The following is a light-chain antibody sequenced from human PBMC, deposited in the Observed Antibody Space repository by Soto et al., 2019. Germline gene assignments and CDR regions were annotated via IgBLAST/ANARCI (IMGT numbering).Light chain of an antibody. CDR1: LSVSSY. J-gene: IGKJ1*01. CDR2: DAS. CDR3: QQRSNWPWT. V-gene: IGKV3-11*02. Sequence: EIVLTQSPATLSLSPGDKATLSCRASLSVSSYLAWYQQKPGRAPRLLMYDASIRATGIPARFSGTGSERDFTLTITSLEPEDFAVYYCQQRSNWPWTFGQGTKVEIK.